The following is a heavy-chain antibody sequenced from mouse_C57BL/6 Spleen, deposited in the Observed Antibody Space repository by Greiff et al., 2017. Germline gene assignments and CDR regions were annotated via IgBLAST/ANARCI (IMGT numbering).Heavy chain of an antibody. CDR3: ARRLGGYAMDY. CDR1: GYTFTDYN. CDR2: INPNNGGT. J-gene: IGHJ4*01. D-gene: IGHD3-3*01. V-gene: IGHV1-18*01. Sequence: EVQLQQSGPELVKPGASVKIPCKASGYTFTDYNMVWVKQSHGKSLEWIGDINPNNGGTIYNQKFKGKATLTVDKSSSTAYMELRSLTSENTAVYYCARRLGGYAMDYWSQGTSVTVSS.